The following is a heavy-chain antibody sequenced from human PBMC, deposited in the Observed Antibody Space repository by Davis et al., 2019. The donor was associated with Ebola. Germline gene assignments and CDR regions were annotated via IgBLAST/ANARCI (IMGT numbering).Heavy chain of an antibody. CDR1: GFTVSSNY. V-gene: IGHV3-30-3*01. CDR2: ISYDGSNK. Sequence: GESLKISCAASGFTVSSNYMSWVRQAPGKGLEWVAVISYDGSNKYYADSVKGRFTISRDNSKNTLYLQMNSLRAEDTAVYYCARDGGQYYYDSSGYYFDYWGQGTLVTVSS. D-gene: IGHD3-22*01. CDR3: ARDGGQYYYDSSGYYFDY. J-gene: IGHJ4*02.